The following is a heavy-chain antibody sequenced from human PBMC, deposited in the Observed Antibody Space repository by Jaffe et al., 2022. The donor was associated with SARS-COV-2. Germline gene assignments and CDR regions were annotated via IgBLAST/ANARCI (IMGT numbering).Heavy chain of an antibody. CDR2: INPGTTNT. V-gene: IGHV1-3*01. CDR3: ARDLDYRNSWYSPGAFDI. J-gene: IGHJ3*02. CDR1: GYAFTNFA. Sequence: QVQLVQSGPEVKKPGASVKLSCKASGYAFTNFAIHWVRQAPGQRLEWMGWINPGTTNTKYSQTFQGRVTFTGDTSASTVYMDLSGLASEDTAVYYCARDLDYRNSWYSPGAFDIWGQGTMITVSS. D-gene: IGHD6-13*01.